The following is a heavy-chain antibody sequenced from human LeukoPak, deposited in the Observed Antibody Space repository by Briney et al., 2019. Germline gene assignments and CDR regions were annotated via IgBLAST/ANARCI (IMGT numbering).Heavy chain of an antibody. V-gene: IGHV3-30*02. CDR2: IRYDGSNK. Sequence: GGSLRLSCAASGFTFSSYGMHWVRHAPGKGREWVAFIRYDGSNKYYADSVKGRFTISRDNSKNTLYLQKNSLRAEDTAVYYCAKDSMVYCSSTSCYPDYWGQGTLVTVSS. J-gene: IGHJ4*02. CDR1: GFTFSSYG. CDR3: AKDSMVYCSSTSCYPDY. D-gene: IGHD2-2*01.